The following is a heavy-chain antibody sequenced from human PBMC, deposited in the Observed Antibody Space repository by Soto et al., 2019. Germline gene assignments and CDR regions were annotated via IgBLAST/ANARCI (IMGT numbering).Heavy chain of an antibody. CDR3: ARHSRGYSYEGNWFDP. J-gene: IGHJ5*02. CDR2: IYYSGST. Sequence: LSLTCTVSGGSISSSTYYWGWIRQPPGKGLEWIGSIYYSGSTYYNPSLKSRVTISVDTSKNQFSLKLSSVTAADTAVYYCARHSRGYSYEGNWFDPWGQGTLVTVSS. CDR1: GGSISSSTYY. D-gene: IGHD5-18*01. V-gene: IGHV4-39*01.